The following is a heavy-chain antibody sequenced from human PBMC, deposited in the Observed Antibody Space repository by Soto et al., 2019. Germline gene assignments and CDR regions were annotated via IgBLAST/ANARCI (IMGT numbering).Heavy chain of an antibody. J-gene: IGHJ4*02. D-gene: IGHD4-4*01. CDR2: FDPEDGET. V-gene: IGHV1-24*01. Sequence: QVQLVQSGAEVKKPGASVKVSCKVSGYTLTELSMHWVRQAPGKGLEWMGGFDPEDGETIYAQKFQGRVTMTEETSTDTAYMELSSLRSEDTAVYYCATAHRVTTTGSLGAYYFDYWGQGTLVTVSS. CDR3: ATAHRVTTTGSLGAYYFDY. CDR1: GYTLTELS.